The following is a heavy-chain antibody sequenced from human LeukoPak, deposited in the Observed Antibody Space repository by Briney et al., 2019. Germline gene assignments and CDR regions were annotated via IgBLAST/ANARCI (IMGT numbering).Heavy chain of an antibody. CDR2: IYPGDSDT. V-gene: IGHV5-51*01. CDR3: ARKYYDILTGYYNWFDP. D-gene: IGHD3-9*01. J-gene: IGHJ5*02. CDR1: GYSFTSYW. Sequence: GESLKISCKGSGYSFTSYWIGWVRQMPGKGLEWMGIIYPGDSDTRYSPSFQGQVTISADKSISTAYLQWSSLKASDTAMYYCARKYYDILTGYYNWFDPWGQGTLVTVSS.